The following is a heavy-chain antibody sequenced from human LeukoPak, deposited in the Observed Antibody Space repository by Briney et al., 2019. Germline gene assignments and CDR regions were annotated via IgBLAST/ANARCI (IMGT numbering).Heavy chain of an antibody. D-gene: IGHD6-13*01. Sequence: ASVKVSCKASGYSFTGYYMHWVRQAPGQGLEWMGWINPNSGGTNYAQKFQGRVTMTRDTSISTAYMELSRVRSDDTAVYYCARGVISSSWFPFAYWGQGTLATVSS. CDR1: GYSFTGYY. CDR3: ARGVISSSWFPFAY. V-gene: IGHV1-2*02. J-gene: IGHJ4*02. CDR2: INPNSGGT.